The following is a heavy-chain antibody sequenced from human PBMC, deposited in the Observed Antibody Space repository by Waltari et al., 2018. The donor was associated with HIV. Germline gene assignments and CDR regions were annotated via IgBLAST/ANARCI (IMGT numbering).Heavy chain of an antibody. V-gene: IGHV3-7*04. Sequence: EVQLVESGGGLVQPGGSLRLSCAASGFTSSSSWMSWVRQAPGKGLEWVANIKQDGSEKYYVDSVNGRFTISRDNAENSLYLQMNSLRAEDTAVYYCARGGFYGSGSKVNWGQGTLVTVSS. D-gene: IGHD3-10*01. CDR3: ARGGFYGSGSKVN. CDR2: IKQDGSEK. CDR1: GFTSSSSW. J-gene: IGHJ4*02.